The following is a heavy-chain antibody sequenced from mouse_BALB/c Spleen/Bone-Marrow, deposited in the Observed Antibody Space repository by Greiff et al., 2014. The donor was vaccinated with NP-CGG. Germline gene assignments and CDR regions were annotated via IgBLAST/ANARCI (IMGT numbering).Heavy chain of an antibody. Sequence: VQLKESGAELVKPGASVKLSCTASGFNIKDTYMHWVKQRPEQGLEWIGRIDPANGNTKYDPKFQGKATITADTSSNTAYLQLSSLTSEDTAVYYCARYYYGSSYFDYWGQGTTLTVFS. D-gene: IGHD1-1*01. CDR1: GFNIKDTY. J-gene: IGHJ2*01. V-gene: IGHV14-3*02. CDR2: IDPANGNT. CDR3: ARYYYGSSYFDY.